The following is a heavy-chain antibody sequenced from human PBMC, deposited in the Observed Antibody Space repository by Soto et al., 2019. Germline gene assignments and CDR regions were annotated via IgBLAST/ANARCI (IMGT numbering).Heavy chain of an antibody. V-gene: IGHV4-59*01. D-gene: IGHD3-3*01. CDR2: IYNSENP. Sequence: SETLSLTCTVSGGSLSNYYWSWIRQPPGKGLEWIGYIYNSENPNYNLSLKSRVSISLDTSKSQFSLKLTSVTVADTAVYYCAREGFWTGIDYWGQGTLVTVS. CDR1: GGSLSNYY. CDR3: AREGFWTGIDY. J-gene: IGHJ4*02.